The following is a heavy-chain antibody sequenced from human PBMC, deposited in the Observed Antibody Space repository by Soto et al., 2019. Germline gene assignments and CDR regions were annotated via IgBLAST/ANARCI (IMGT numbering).Heavy chain of an antibody. CDR2: TYYRSKWYN. Sequence: PSPTLSLTCAISGDSVSSNSAAWNWIRQSPSRGLEWLGRTYYRSKWYNDYAVCVKSRITINPDTSKNQFSLQLNSVTPEDTAVYYCAREGGSNSETMGPYYYYGMDVWGQGTTVTVSS. CDR3: AREGGSNSETMGPYYYYGMDV. J-gene: IGHJ6*02. CDR1: GDSVSSNSAA. D-gene: IGHD3-10*01. V-gene: IGHV6-1*01.